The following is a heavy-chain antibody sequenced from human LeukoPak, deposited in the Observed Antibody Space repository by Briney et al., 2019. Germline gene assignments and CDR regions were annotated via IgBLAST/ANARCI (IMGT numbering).Heavy chain of an antibody. CDR3: AKTNDRSGFLNDAYDI. CDR1: GFTFEDFA. V-gene: IGHV3-9*01. Sequence: QSGGSLRLSCEGSGFTFEDFAMHWVRQTPGKGPEWVSGITWNSRKIDYADSVKGRFTISRDNAKKSVYLQMNSLRPRNSPVYSSAKTNDRSGFLNDAYDIWGQGTKVIVSS. CDR2: ITWNSRKI. J-gene: IGHJ3*02. D-gene: IGHD3-22*01.